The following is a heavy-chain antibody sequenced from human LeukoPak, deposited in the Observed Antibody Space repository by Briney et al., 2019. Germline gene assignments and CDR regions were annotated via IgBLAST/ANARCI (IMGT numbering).Heavy chain of an antibody. Sequence: ASVKVSCKASGGTFSSYAISWVRQAPGQGLEWMGGIIPIFGTANYAQKFQGRVTITADESTSTAYMELSSLRSEDTAVYYCARPRVSSGPGDYYYGMDVWGQGTTVTVTS. CDR2: IIPIFGTA. J-gene: IGHJ6*02. CDR3: ARPRVSSGPGDYYYGMDV. V-gene: IGHV1-69*13. CDR1: GGTFSSYA. D-gene: IGHD6-19*01.